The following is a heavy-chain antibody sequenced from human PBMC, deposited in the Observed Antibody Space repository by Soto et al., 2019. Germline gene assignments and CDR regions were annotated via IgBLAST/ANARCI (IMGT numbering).Heavy chain of an antibody. Sequence: GGSLRLSCAASGFTFSSYAMSWVRQAPGKGLEWVSAISGSGGSTYYADSVKGRFTIPRDNSKNTLYLQMNSLRAEDTAVYYCAKKSRSGYCSGGSCRSFYWGQGTLVTVS. CDR3: AKKSRSGYCSGGSCRSFY. CDR1: GFTFSSYA. J-gene: IGHJ4*02. V-gene: IGHV3-23*01. CDR2: ISGSGGST. D-gene: IGHD2-15*01.